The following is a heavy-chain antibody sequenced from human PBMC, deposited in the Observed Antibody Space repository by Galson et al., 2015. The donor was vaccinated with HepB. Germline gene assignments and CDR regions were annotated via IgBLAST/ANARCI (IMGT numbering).Heavy chain of an antibody. D-gene: IGHD3-10*01. CDR3: ARQITNYGSGSYFDY. J-gene: IGHJ4*02. Sequence: QSGAEVKKPGESLKISCKGSGYSFTSYWIGWVRQMPGKGLEWMGIIYPGDSDTRYSPFFQGQVTISADKSISTAHLPWSSLKASDTAMYYCARQITNYGSGSYFDYWGQGTLVTVSS. CDR1: GYSFTSYW. V-gene: IGHV5-51*01. CDR2: IYPGDSDT.